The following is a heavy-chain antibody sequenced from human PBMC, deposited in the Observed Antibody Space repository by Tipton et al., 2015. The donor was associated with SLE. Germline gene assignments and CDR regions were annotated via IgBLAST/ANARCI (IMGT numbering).Heavy chain of an antibody. CDR2: LYGSGSPT. CDR1: GDSLSTNY. D-gene: IGHD6-13*01. CDR3: TTGSAGAFDI. J-gene: IGHJ3*02. Sequence: TLSLTCTVSGDSLSTNYWNWIRQPAGKGLEWIGRLYGSGSPTHYNPSLESRVTMSVDTSQNQFSLKLTSVTAADTAVYYCTTGSAGAFDIWGQGTMVTVSS. V-gene: IGHV4-4*07.